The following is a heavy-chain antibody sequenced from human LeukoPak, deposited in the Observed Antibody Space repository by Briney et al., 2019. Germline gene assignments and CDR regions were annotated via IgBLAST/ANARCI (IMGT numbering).Heavy chain of an antibody. CDR2: IYYSGST. CDR1: GGSISSYY. V-gene: IGHV4-59*01. CDR3: ASRADAWFGEFDY. J-gene: IGHJ4*02. D-gene: IGHD3-10*01. Sequence: SETLSLTCTVSGGSISSYYWSWIRQPPGKGLEWIGYIYYSGSTNYNPSLKSRVTISVDTSKNQFSLKLSSVTAADTAVYYCASRADAWFGEFDYWGQGTLVTVSS.